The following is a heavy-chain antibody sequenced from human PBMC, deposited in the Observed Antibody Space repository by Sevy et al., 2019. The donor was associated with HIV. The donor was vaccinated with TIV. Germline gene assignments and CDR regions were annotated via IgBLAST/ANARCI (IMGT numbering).Heavy chain of an antibody. Sequence: ASVKVSCKASGYTFTGYYMHWVRQAPGQGLEWMGRINPNSGGTNYAQKFQGRVTMTRDTSISTAYMELSRLRSDDTAVYYCASLGAVVVVAATPVSPHTENWFDPWGQGTLVTVSS. V-gene: IGHV1-2*06. CDR1: GYTFTGYY. CDR2: INPNSGGT. CDR3: ASLGAVVVVAATPVSPHTENWFDP. J-gene: IGHJ5*02. D-gene: IGHD2-15*01.